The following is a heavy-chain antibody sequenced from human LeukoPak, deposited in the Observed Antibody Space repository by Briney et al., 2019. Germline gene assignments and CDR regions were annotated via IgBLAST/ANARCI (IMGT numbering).Heavy chain of an antibody. Sequence: SETLSLTCTVSGYSISSGYYWGWIRQPPGRGLEWIGSIYRSGSTSYNPSLKSRVTISIDMSKNQFSLNLISMTAADTAVYYCARASGIAAAGIVDTFDVWGQGTMVTVSP. D-gene: IGHD6-25*01. V-gene: IGHV4-38-2*02. J-gene: IGHJ3*01. CDR1: GYSISSGYY. CDR3: ARASGIAAAGIVDTFDV. CDR2: IYRSGST.